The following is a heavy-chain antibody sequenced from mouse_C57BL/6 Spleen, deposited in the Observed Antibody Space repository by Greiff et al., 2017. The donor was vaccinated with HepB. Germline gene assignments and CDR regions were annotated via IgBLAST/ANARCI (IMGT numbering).Heavy chain of an antibody. CDR1: GYSFTGYY. CDR2: INPSTGGT. CDR3: ARRDGYYYFDY. V-gene: IGHV1-42*01. D-gene: IGHD2-3*01. Sequence: EVKLMESGPELVKPGASVKISCKASGYSFTGYYMNWVKQSPEKSLEWIGEINPSTGGTTYNQKFKAKATLTVDKSSSTAYMQLKSLTSEDSAVYYCARRDGYYYFDYWGQGTTLTVSS. J-gene: IGHJ2*01.